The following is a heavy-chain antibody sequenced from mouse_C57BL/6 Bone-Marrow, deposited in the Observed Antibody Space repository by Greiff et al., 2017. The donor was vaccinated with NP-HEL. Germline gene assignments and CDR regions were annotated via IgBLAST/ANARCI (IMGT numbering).Heavy chain of an antibody. Sequence: VQLQESGPGLVAPSQSLSITCTVSGFSLTSYGVDWVRQSPGKGLEWLGVIWGVGSTNYNSALKSRLSISKDNSKSQVFLKMNSLQTDDTAMYYCASSYYSNSAWFAYWGQGTLVTVSA. CDR2: IWGVGST. CDR1: GFSLTSYG. D-gene: IGHD2-5*01. CDR3: ASSYYSNSAWFAY. J-gene: IGHJ3*01. V-gene: IGHV2-6*01.